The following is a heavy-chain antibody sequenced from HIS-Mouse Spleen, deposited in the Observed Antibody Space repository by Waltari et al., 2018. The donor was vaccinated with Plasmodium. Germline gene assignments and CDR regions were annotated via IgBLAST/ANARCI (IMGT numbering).Heavy chain of an antibody. V-gene: IGHV3-7*01. Sequence: EVQLVESGGGLVQPGGSLRLSCAASGFTFSSYWMSWVRQGPGKGLEWVDNIKQDGSEKYYVDAVKGRFTISRDNAKNSLYLQMNSLRAEDTAVYYCARLVRYSGYDYAFDIWGQGTMVTVSS. D-gene: IGHD5-12*01. CDR3: ARLVRYSGYDYAFDI. J-gene: IGHJ3*02. CDR2: IKQDGSEK. CDR1: GFTFSSYW.